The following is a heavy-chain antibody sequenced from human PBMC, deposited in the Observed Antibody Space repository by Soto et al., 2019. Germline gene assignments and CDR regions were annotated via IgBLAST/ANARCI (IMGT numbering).Heavy chain of an antibody. Sequence: QVQLVESGGGVVQPGRSLRLSCAASGFIFNNYGMHWVRQAPGKGLEWVAVTWPDGSITSYRDSVNGRFTISRDNSKNTRFLQMDSLKVEDTAVDCCARFEGHAAYDFWGQGTTVTVSS. CDR1: GFIFNNYG. J-gene: IGHJ3*01. CDR2: TWPDGSIT. V-gene: IGHV3-33*01. CDR3: ARFEGHAAYDF.